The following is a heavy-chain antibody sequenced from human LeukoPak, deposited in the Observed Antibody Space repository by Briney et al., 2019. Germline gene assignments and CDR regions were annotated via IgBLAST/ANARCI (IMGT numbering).Heavy chain of an antibody. D-gene: IGHD3-3*01. J-gene: IGHJ5*02. CDR3: ARDAGYYDFWSGYYRYNWFDP. V-gene: IGHV4-59*01. Sequence: SETLSLTCTVSGGSISNYYWSWIRQPPGKGLEWIGYIYYSGSTNYNPSLKSRVTISVDTSKNQFSLKLSSVTAADTAVYYCARDAGYYDFWSGYYRYNWFDPWGQGTLVTVSS. CDR1: GGSISNYY. CDR2: IYYSGST.